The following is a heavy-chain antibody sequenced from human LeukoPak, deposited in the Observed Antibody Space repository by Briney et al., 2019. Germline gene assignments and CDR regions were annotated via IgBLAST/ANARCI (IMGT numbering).Heavy chain of an antibody. CDR1: GFIVSSSY. V-gene: IGHV3-53*01. D-gene: IGHD3-9*01. J-gene: IGHJ5*02. CDR3: ARGPTGYPNWFDP. CDR2: IYSAGSSDYT. Sequence: PGGSLRLSCVASGFIVSSSYMNWVRQAPGKGLEWVSIIYSAGSSDYTDYADSVRGRFTISRDNSNNTVYLQMNSLRADDTAVYYRARGPTGYPNWFDPWGQGTPVTVSS.